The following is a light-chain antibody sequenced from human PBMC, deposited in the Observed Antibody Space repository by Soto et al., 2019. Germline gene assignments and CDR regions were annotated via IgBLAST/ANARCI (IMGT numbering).Light chain of an antibody. J-gene: IGLJ1*01. CDR3: SSYTISNTYV. Sequence: QSVLTQPASVSRSPGQSITISCTGTSSDVGGYNSVSWYQQHPGKAPKLMIFEVSNRPSEVSNRFSGSKSGNTASLTISGLPAEDEADYYCSSYTISNTYVFGTRTKVTVL. V-gene: IGLV2-14*01. CDR2: EVS. CDR1: SSDVGGYNS.